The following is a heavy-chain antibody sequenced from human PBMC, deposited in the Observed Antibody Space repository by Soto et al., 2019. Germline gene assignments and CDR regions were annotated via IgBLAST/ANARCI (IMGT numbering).Heavy chain of an antibody. Sequence: SETLSLTCTVSGGSISSYYWSWIRQPPGKGLEWIGYIYYSGSTNYNPSLKSRVTISVDTSKNQFSLKLSSVTAADTAVYYCARAPISDYYYMDVWGKGTTVTVSS. CDR2: IYYSGST. CDR3: ARAPISDYYYMDV. V-gene: IGHV4-59*01. CDR1: GGSISSYY. J-gene: IGHJ6*03. D-gene: IGHD2-21*01.